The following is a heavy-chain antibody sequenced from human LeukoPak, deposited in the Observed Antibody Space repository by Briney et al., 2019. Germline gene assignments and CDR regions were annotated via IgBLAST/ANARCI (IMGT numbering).Heavy chain of an antibody. CDR1: GYTFTGYY. J-gene: IGHJ4*02. D-gene: IGHD6-19*01. Sequence: ASVKVSCKASGYTFTGYYMHWVRQAPGQGLEWMGRINPNSGGTNYAQKFQGRVTMTRDMSISTAYMELSRLRSDDTAVYYCASGKGAVAGIVDYWGQGTLVTVSS. CDR2: INPNSGGT. V-gene: IGHV1-2*06. CDR3: ASGKGAVAGIVDY.